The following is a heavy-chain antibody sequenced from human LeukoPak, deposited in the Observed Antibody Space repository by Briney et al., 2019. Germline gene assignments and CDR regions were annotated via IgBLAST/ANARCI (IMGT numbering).Heavy chain of an antibody. D-gene: IGHD3-3*01. CDR3: AKAPNAAIYYDFWSGYAANWFDP. Sequence: GGSLRLSCAASGFTFSSYAMSWVRQAPGKGLEWVSAISGSGGSTYYADSVKGRFTISRDNSKNTLYLQMNSLRAEDTAVYYCAKAPNAAIYYDFWSGYAANWFDPWGQGTLVSVSS. CDR1: GFTFSSYA. V-gene: IGHV3-23*01. CDR2: ISGSGGST. J-gene: IGHJ5*02.